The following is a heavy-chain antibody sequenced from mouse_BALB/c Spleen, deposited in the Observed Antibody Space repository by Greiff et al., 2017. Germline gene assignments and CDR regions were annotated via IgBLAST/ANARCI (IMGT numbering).Heavy chain of an antibody. V-gene: IGHV6-6*02. Sequence: EVQLVESGGGLVQPGGSMKLSCVASGFTFSNYWMNWVRQSPEKGLEWVAEIRLKSNNYATHYAESVKGRFTISRDDSKSSVYLQMNNLRAEDTGIYYCTRPYYGYIAMDYWGQGTSVTVSS. CDR2: IRLKSNNYAT. D-gene: IGHD1-2*01. CDR1: GFTFSNYW. J-gene: IGHJ4*01. CDR3: TRPYYGYIAMDY.